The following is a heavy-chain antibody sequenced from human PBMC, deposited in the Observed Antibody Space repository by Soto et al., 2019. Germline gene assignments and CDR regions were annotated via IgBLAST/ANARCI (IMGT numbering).Heavy chain of an antibody. CDR3: ARHNIAAAGTFDY. CDR1: GYSFTSYW. D-gene: IGHD6-13*01. J-gene: IGHJ4*02. V-gene: IGHV5-51*01. CDR2: IYPGDSDT. Sequence: RXDSLTISCKGSGYSFTSYWIGLVRQMPGKGLEWMGIIYPGDSDTRYSPSFQGQVTISADKSISTAYLQWSSLKASDTAMYYCARHNIAAAGTFDYWGQGTRVTVSS.